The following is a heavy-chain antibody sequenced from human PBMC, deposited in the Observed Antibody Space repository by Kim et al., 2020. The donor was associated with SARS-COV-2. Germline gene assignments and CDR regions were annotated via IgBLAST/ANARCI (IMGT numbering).Heavy chain of an antibody. V-gene: IGHV3-23*01. D-gene: IGHD3-22*01. J-gene: IGHJ4*02. CDR1: GFTFSSYA. Sequence: GGSLRLSCAASGFTFSSYAMSWVRQAPGKGLEWVSAISGSGGSTYYADSVKGRFTISRDNSKNTLYLQMNSLRAEDTAVYYCVVVVITDLSLWYWGQGTLVTVSS. CDR2: ISGSGGST. CDR3: VVVVITDLSLWY.